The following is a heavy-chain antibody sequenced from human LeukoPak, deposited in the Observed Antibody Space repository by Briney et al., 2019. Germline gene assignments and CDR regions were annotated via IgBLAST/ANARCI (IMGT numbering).Heavy chain of an antibody. CDR1: GFTFSTYV. V-gene: IGHV3-23*01. J-gene: IGHJ4*02. CDR2: ISGSGGST. D-gene: IGHD5-18*01. CDR3: AKDGTWIQLWFDY. Sequence: GGSLRHSCAASGFTFSTYVMTWVRQAPGKGLEWVSGISGSGGSTYYADSVKGRFTISRDNSKNTLYLQMNSLRAEDTAVYYCAKDGTWIQLWFDYWGQGTLVTVSS.